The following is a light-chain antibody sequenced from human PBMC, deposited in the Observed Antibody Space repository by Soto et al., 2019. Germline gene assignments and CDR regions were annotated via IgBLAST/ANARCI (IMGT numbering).Light chain of an antibody. CDR3: GTWDSSLSAGGV. V-gene: IGLV1-51*01. Sequence: QSVLTQPPSVSAAPGQKVTISCSGSSPNIGNNYVSWYQQLPGTAPKLLIYDNNKRPSGIPDRFSGSKSGTSATLGITGLQTGGEADYYCGTWDSSLSAGGVFGTGTKVTVL. CDR1: SPNIGNNY. CDR2: DNN. J-gene: IGLJ1*01.